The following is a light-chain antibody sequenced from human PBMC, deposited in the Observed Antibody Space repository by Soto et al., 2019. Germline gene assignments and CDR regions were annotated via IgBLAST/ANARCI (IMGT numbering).Light chain of an antibody. V-gene: IGLV2-23*01. CDR2: EGT. CDR3: CSYAGSSSYVV. Sequence: QSALTQPASVSGSPGQSITLSCTGTSSDVGSYNLVSWYQLHPGKAPKRMIYEGTKRPSGVSNRFSGSKSGSTASLTISGLQAEDEAYYYCCSYAGSSSYVVFGGGTKLTV. J-gene: IGLJ2*01. CDR1: SSDVGSYNL.